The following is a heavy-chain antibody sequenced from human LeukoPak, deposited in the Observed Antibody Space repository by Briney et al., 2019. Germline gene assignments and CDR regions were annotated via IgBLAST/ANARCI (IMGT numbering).Heavy chain of an antibody. CDR2: ISGSGGST. D-gene: IGHD2-2*01. V-gene: IGHV3-23*01. Sequence: GGTLRLSCAASGFTFSSYGMSWVRQAPGKGLEWVSAISGSGGSTYYADSVKGRFTISRDNSKNTLYLQMNSLRAEDTAVYYCAKDLALYQLPEYYSDYWGQGTPVTVSS. J-gene: IGHJ4*02. CDR1: GFTFSSYG. CDR3: AKDLALYQLPEYYSDY.